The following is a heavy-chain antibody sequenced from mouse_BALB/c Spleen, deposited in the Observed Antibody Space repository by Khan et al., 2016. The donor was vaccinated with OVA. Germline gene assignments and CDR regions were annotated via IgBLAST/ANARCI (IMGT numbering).Heavy chain of an antibody. CDR1: GFTFSSYS. CDR2: ISSGGDYT. V-gene: IGHV5-6*01. D-gene: IGHD4-1*01. Sequence: EVQRVESGGDLVKPGGSLKLSCAASGFTFSSYSMSWVRQTPDKRLEWVATISSGGDYTSYPDSVKGRFTISRDNAKNTLYLQMNSLRSEDTAMYYCASHLTGSFAYWCQGTLVTVSA. J-gene: IGHJ3*01. CDR3: ASHLTGSFAY.